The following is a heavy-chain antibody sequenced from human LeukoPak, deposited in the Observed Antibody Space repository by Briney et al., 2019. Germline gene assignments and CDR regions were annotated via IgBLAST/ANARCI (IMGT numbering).Heavy chain of an antibody. J-gene: IGHJ4*02. CDR1: GFTFSNAW. CDR2: IKSKTDGGTT. D-gene: IGHD3-3*01. CDR3: TTITTYDFWSGYYSIY. V-gene: IGHV3-15*01. Sequence: GGSVRLSCAASGFTFSNAWMSWVRQAPGKGLEWVGRIKSKTDGGTTDYAAPVKGRFTISRDDSKNTLYLQMNSLKTEDTAVYYCTTITTYDFWSGYYSIYWGQATLATVSS.